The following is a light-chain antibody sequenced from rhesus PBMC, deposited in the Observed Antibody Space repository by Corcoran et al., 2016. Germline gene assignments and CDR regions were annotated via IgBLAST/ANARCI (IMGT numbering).Light chain of an antibody. CDR2: KAS. Sequence: DIQMTQSPSSLSASVGDRVTITCRASENVNNYLTWYQQKPGKAPKLLIYKASTLQSGVPSRFSGSGSGTDYTFTISSLQPEDVATYYCQHGYGTPRTFGQGTKVEIK. V-gene: IGKV1-74*01. J-gene: IGKJ1*01. CDR1: ENVNNY. CDR3: QHGYGTPRT.